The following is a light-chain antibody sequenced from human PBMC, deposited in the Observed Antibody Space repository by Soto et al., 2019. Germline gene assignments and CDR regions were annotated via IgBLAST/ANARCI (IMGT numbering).Light chain of an antibody. V-gene: IGKV1-5*03. CDR3: DGKRRTVT. J-gene: IGKJ1*01. CDR2: EAS. Sequence: DIRMIKTTSTLSATVRDRVTITCRASQSINRWLAWYQHKPGKAPALLIYEASSLESGVPSRFSGSGFGTEFTLTISSLQPDDFATQDCDGKRRTVTF. CDR1: QSINRW.